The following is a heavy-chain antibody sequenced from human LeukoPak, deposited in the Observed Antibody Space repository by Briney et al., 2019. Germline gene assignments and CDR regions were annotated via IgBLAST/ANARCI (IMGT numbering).Heavy chain of an antibody. CDR2: INHSGST. V-gene: IGHV4-34*01. CDR3: ARDRRWLQFWAPGDFDY. J-gene: IGHJ4*02. Sequence: PSETLSLTCAVYGGSFSGYYWSWIRQPPGKGLEWIGEINHSGSTNYNPSLKSRVTMSVDTSKNQFSLKLSSVTAADTAVYYCARDRRWLQFWAPGDFDYWGQGTLVTVSS. D-gene: IGHD5-24*01. CDR1: GGSFSGYY.